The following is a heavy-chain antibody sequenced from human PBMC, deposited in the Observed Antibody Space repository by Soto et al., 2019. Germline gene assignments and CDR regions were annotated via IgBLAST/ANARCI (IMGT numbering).Heavy chain of an antibody. CDR2: ISSSSSYI. CDR3: ARDGGSRAVAGHFDY. J-gene: IGHJ4*02. Sequence: EVQLVESGGGLVKPGGSLRLSCAASGFTFSSYNMNWVRQAPGKGLEWVSSISSSSSYIYYADSVKGRFTISRDNAKNSLYLQMNSLRAEDTAVYYCARDGGSRAVAGHFDYWGQGTLVTVSS. V-gene: IGHV3-21*01. D-gene: IGHD6-19*01. CDR1: GFTFSSYN.